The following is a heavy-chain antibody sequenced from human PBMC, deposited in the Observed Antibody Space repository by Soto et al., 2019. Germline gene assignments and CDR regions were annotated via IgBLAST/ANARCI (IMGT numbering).Heavy chain of an antibody. D-gene: IGHD6-13*01. CDR2: ISAYNGNT. J-gene: IGHJ4*02. CDR3: ARTKGTGYSSSWDLDY. V-gene: IGHV1-18*01. CDR1: GYTFTSYG. Sequence: GASVKVSCKASGYTFTSYGISWVRQAPGQGLEWMGWISAYNGNTNYAQKLQGRVTMTTDTSTSTAYMELRSLRSDDTAVYYCARTKGTGYSSSWDLDYSGQGTLVTVSS.